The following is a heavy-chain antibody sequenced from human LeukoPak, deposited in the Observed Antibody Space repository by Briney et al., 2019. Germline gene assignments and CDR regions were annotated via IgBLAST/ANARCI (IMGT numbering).Heavy chain of an antibody. CDR1: GFTFSTFW. Sequence: GGSLRLSCATSGFTFSTFWMHWVRQAPGKGLEWVAVISYDGSNKYYADSVKARFTISRDNSKNTLYLQMNSLRAEDTAVYYCARGLAYYYDSSAYFLDYWGQGTLVTVSS. D-gene: IGHD3-22*01. J-gene: IGHJ4*02. CDR3: ARGLAYYYDSSAYFLDY. CDR2: ISYDGSNK. V-gene: IGHV3-30*03.